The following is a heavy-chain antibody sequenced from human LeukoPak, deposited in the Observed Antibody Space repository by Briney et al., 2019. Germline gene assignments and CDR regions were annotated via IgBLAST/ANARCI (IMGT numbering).Heavy chain of an antibody. CDR2: INPNSGGT. CDR1: GYTFTGYY. CDR3: ARSLAYYYDSSGYSHFDY. Sequence: GASVKVSCKASGYTFTGYYMHWVRQAPGQGLEWMGWINPNSGGTNYAQKFQGRVTMTRDTSISTAYMELSRLRSDDTAVYYCARSLAYYYDSSGYSHFDYWGQGTLVTVSS. V-gene: IGHV1-2*02. J-gene: IGHJ4*02. D-gene: IGHD3-22*01.